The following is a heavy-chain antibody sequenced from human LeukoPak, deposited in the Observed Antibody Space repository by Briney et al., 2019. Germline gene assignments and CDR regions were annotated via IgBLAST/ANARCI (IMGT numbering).Heavy chain of an antibody. J-gene: IGHJ4*02. D-gene: IGHD4-17*01. Sequence: SETLSLTCTVSGGSISSGGYYWSWIRQHPGKGLEWIGYIYYSGSTYYNPSLKSRVTISVDTSKNQFSLKLSSVTAADTAVYYCARDNPEYGDYVDYWGQGTLVTVSS. CDR1: GGSISSGGYY. CDR2: IYYSGST. V-gene: IGHV4-31*03. CDR3: ARDNPEYGDYVDY.